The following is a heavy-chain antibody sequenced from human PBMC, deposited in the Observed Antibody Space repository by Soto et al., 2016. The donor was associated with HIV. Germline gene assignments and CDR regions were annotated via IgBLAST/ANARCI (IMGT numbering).Heavy chain of an antibody. CDR3: ARGGADPRGYAFDI. CDR1: GYTFTSYD. D-gene: IGHD1-26*01. J-gene: IGHJ3*02. Sequence: QVQLVQSGAKVKKPGASVKVSCKASGYTFTSYDINWVRQATGQGLEWMGWMNPNSGNTGYVQKFQGRVTMTRNTSISTAYMELSSLRSEDTAVYYCARGGADPRGYAFDIWGQGTMVTVSS. V-gene: IGHV1-8*01. CDR2: MNPNSGNT.